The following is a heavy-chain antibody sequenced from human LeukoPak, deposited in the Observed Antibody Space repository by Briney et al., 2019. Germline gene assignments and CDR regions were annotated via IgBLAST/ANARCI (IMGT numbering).Heavy chain of an antibody. V-gene: IGHV3-48*04. Sequence: PGGSLRLSCAASGFTLSSFNMTWVRQAPGKGLEWVSYITTLSTTISYSDSVKGRFIISRDNAKNSLYLQMNSLRAEDTAVYYCVRDYMYAFDSWGQGTLVTVSS. CDR1: GFTLSSFN. CDR3: VRDYMYAFDS. J-gene: IGHJ4*02. CDR2: ITTLSTTI. D-gene: IGHD2-8*01.